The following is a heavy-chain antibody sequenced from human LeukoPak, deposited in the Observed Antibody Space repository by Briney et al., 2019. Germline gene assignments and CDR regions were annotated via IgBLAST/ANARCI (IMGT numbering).Heavy chain of an antibody. CDR1: GFTFSSYS. CDR2: ISSSSSYI. CDR3: ARDFGQYYGMDV. V-gene: IGHV3-21*01. D-gene: IGHD3-10*01. Sequence: GGSLRLSCAASGFTFSSYSMNWVRQAPGKGLEWVSSISSSSSYIYYADSVKGRFTISRDNAKNSLYLQMNSLRAEDTAVYYCARDFGQYYGMDVWGQGTTVTVSS. J-gene: IGHJ6*02.